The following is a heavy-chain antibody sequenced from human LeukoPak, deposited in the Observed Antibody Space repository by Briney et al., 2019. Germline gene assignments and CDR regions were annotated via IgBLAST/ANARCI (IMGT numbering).Heavy chain of an antibody. Sequence: GGSLRLSCAASGITLSSYNMNWVRQAPGKGLEWVSFISGNGSAVYYDDSVKGRFTVSRDDTQNSLFLQMHSLRAEDTAVYYCARDQGPINAWGQGTLVTVSS. CDR2: ISGNGSAV. CDR3: ARDQGPINA. V-gene: IGHV3-48*04. CDR1: GITLSSYN. D-gene: IGHD2-21*01. J-gene: IGHJ5*02.